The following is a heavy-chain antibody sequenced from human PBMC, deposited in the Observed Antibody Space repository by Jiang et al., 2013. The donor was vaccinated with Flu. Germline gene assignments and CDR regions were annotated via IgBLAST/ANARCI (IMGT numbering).Heavy chain of an antibody. V-gene: IGHV4-59*01. CDR3: ARERVLYYFDY. D-gene: IGHD3-3*01. J-gene: IGHJ4*02. CDR1: GGSISSYY. CDR2: IYYSGST. Sequence: KPSETLSLTCTVSGGSISSYYWSWIRQPPGKGLEWIGYIYYSGSTNYNPSLKSRVTISVDTSKNQFSLKLSSVTAADTAVYYCARERVLYYFDYWGQGTLVTVSS.